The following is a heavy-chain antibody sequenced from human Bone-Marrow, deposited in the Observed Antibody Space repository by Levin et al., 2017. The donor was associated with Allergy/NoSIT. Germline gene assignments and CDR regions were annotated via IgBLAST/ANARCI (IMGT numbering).Heavy chain of an antibody. CDR3: ASLSY. Sequence: GGSLRLSCAVSGLSVSGNYMSWVRQAPGKKLEWVSAIYSTGVIYYADSVKGRFTISRDTSKDTVYLQMYSLSLEDTAKYYCASLSYWGQGTLVTVSS. V-gene: IGHV3-66*01. J-gene: IGHJ4*02. CDR2: IYSTGVI. CDR1: GLSVSGNY.